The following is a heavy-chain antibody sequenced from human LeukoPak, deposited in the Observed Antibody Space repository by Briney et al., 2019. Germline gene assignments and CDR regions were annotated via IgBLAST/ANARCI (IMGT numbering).Heavy chain of an antibody. CDR2: ISSSGSTI. CDR3: ASYGGGSTAHDY. V-gene: IGHV3-48*03. Sequence: PGGSLRLSCAASGFTFSSYEMNWVRQAPGKGLEWVSYISSSGSTIYYADSVKGRFTISRDNAKNSLYLQMNSLRAEDMAVYYCASYGGGSTAHDYWGQGTLVTVSS. J-gene: IGHJ4*02. CDR1: GFTFSSYE. D-gene: IGHD6-19*01.